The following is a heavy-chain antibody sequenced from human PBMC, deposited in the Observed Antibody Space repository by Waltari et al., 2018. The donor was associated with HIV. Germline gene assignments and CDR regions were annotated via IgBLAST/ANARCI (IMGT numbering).Heavy chain of an antibody. D-gene: IGHD3-10*02. Sequence: EVQLVQSGGGLVQPGGSRRLSCAASAFSASRYWMHWVRQIPGQGLVWVSRINPDGNTINYADSVRGRFTISRDYGKNTLYLQMNSLRDEDTAMYYCVKDMFGEYDYWGQGTLVTVSS. J-gene: IGHJ4*02. CDR1: AFSASRYW. CDR3: VKDMFGEYDY. V-gene: IGHV3-74*01. CDR2: INPDGNTI.